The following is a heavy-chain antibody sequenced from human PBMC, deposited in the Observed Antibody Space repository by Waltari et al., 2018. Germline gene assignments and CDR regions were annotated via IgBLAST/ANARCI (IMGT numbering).Heavy chain of an antibody. CDR2: ISSSSSYI. CDR1: GFTFSSYS. Sequence: EVQLVESGGGLVKPGGSLRLSCAASGFTFSSYSMNWVRQAPGKGREWVASISSSSSYIYYADSVKGRFTISRDNAKNSLYLQMNSLRAEDTAVYYCAGSRDGYNKYWGQGTLVTVSS. D-gene: IGHD2-2*01. V-gene: IGHV3-21*01. CDR3: AGSRDGYNKY. J-gene: IGHJ4*02.